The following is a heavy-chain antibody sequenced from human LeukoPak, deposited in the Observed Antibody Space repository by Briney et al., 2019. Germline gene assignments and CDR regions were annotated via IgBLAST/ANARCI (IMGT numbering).Heavy chain of an antibody. CDR3: ARAYMGSGGYLGY. CDR2: IYHSGST. Sequence: PSGTLSLTCAVSGGSISSSNWWSRVRQPPGKGLEWIGEIYHSGSTNYNPSLKSRVTISVDKSKNQFSLKLSSVTAADTAVYYCARAYMGSGGYLGYWGQGTLVTVSS. V-gene: IGHV4-4*02. D-gene: IGHD3-10*01. J-gene: IGHJ4*02. CDR1: GGSISSSNW.